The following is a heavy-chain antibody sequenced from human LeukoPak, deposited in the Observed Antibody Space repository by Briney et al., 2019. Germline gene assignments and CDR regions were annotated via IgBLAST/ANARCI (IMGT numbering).Heavy chain of an antibody. CDR3: ARGDSINTARDFDY. CDR1: GYTFTSYD. D-gene: IGHD5-18*01. CDR2: MNPNSGNT. V-gene: IGHV1-8*03. Sequence: ASVKVSCKASGYTFTSYDINWVRRATGQGLEWMGWMNPNSGNTGYAQKFQGRVTITRNTSISTAYMELSSLRSEDTAVYYCARGDSINTARDFDYWGQGTLVTVSS. J-gene: IGHJ4*02.